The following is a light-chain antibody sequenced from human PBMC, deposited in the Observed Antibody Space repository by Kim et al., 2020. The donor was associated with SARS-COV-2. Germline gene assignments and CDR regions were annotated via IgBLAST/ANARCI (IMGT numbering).Light chain of an antibody. Sequence: SPGERATLSCRASQSLSSVNLAWYQQKPGQAPKLLIYGVSSRATGIPDRFSGSGSGTDLTLSISRLEPEDFAMYYCQHYGTSPPTFGQGTRLEIK. J-gene: IGKJ5*01. CDR3: QHYGTSPPT. CDR1: QSLSSVN. V-gene: IGKV3-20*01. CDR2: GVS.